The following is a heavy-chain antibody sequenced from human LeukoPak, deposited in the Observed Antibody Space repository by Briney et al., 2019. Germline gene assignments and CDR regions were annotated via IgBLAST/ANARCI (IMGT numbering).Heavy chain of an antibody. V-gene: IGHV4-61*02. CDR2: IYTSGST. CDR1: GGSISSGSYY. CDR3: ARAPTISGYYESWFDP. Sequence: SETLSLTCTVSGGSISSGSYYWSWIRQPAGKGLEWIGRIYTSGSTNYNPSLKSRVTISVDTSKNQFSLKLSSVTAADTAVYYCARAPTISGYYESWFDPWGQGTLVTVSS. J-gene: IGHJ5*02. D-gene: IGHD3-22*01.